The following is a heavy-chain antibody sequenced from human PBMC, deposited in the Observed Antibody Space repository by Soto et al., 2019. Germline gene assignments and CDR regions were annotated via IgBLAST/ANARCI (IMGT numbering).Heavy chain of an antibody. V-gene: IGHV3-30-3*01. J-gene: IGHJ4*02. Sequence: QVQLVESGGGVVQPGRSLRLSCAASGFTFSTYAMHWVRQAPGKGLEWVAVLSYDESNKYYADSVKGRFTISRDNSKNTLYLQMNSLRTEDTAVYYCARDPETTGYFDYWGQGTLVTVSS. CDR3: ARDPETTGYFDY. CDR1: GFTFSTYA. CDR2: LSYDESNK.